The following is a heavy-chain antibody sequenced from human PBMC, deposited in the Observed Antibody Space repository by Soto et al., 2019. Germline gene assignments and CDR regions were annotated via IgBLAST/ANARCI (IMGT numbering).Heavy chain of an antibody. Sequence: KQSQTLSLTCAISRDSVSSNSAAWNWIRQSPSRGLEWLVRTYYRSKRYNDYAVSVKSRITINPETSKNQFSLQLNSVTPEDSAVYYCARTGDSFDIWGQGTMVTVSS. J-gene: IGHJ3*02. CDR2: TYYRSKRYN. V-gene: IGHV6-1*01. CDR1: RDSVSSNSAA. CDR3: ARTGDSFDI. D-gene: IGHD1-1*01.